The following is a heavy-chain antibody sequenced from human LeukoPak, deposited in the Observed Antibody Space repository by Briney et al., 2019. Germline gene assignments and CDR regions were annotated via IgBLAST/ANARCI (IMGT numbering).Heavy chain of an antibody. CDR2: IGWNSART. CDR1: ESTFDHA. V-gene: IGHV3-9*01. Sequence: GGSLRLSCTASESTFDHAMHWVRQTPGKGLEWVSGIGWNSARTGYADSVRGRFTISRDNAKNSLYLQMSSLRPEDTAVYYCAKDPGYDFWSAYYTDYWGQGTLVTVSS. J-gene: IGHJ4*02. D-gene: IGHD3-3*01. CDR3: AKDPGYDFWSAYYTDY.